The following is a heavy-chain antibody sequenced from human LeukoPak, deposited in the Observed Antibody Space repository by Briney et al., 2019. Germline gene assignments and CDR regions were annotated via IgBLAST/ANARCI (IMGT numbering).Heavy chain of an antibody. D-gene: IGHD2-21*02. CDR3: VALGDRIY. CDR2: ISAAGDT. V-gene: IGHV3-13*01. CDR1: GFTFSSYD. Sequence: GSLRLSCAASGFTFSSYDMHWVRQATGKGLGWVSAISAAGDTYYLDSVKGRFTISRENAKNSLYLQMNSLRAGDTAVYYCVALGDRIYWGQGTLVTVSS. J-gene: IGHJ4*02.